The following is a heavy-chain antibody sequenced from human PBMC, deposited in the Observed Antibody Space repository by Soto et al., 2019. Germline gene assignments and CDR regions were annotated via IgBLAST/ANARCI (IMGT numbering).Heavy chain of an antibody. V-gene: IGHV4-4*02. Sequence: SETLSLTCAVSGGSISSSNWWSWVRQPPGKGLEWIGEIYHSGSTNYNPSLKSRVTISVDKSKNQFSLKLSSVTAADTAVYYCARVGAPIPYDSSAQTPFDYWGQGTLVTVSS. D-gene: IGHD3-22*01. CDR2: IYHSGST. CDR1: GGSISSSNW. CDR3: ARVGAPIPYDSSAQTPFDY. J-gene: IGHJ4*02.